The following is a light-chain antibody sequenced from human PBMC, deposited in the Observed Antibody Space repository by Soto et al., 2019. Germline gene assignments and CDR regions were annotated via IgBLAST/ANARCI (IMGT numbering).Light chain of an antibody. CDR2: DAS. J-gene: IGKJ4*01. CDR1: QDITNY. V-gene: IGKV1-33*01. CDR3: QQYDNLPLLT. Sequence: DIQMTQSPSSLSASVGDRVTITCQASQDITNYLNWYQQKPGKAPKLLIYDASHLETGVPSRFSGSGSGTDFTFTISSLQPEDFATHYCQQYDNLPLLTFGGGTRVEIK.